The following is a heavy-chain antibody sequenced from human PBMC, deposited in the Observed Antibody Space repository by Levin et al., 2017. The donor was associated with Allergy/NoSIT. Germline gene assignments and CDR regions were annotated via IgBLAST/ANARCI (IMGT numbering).Heavy chain of an antibody. Sequence: GGSLRLSCAASGFTFSSYSMHWVRQAPGKGLEWVAVISYDGRKKYCADSVKGRFTISRDNSKKTLFLQMDSLRPEDTGVYVCANDGCTNSVSYAPETWGRGPLVAVSS. J-gene: IGHJ4*02. D-gene: IGHD2-8*01. CDR1: GFTFSSYS. CDR3: ANDGCTNSVSYAPET. V-gene: IGHV3-30*18. CDR2: ISYDGRKK.